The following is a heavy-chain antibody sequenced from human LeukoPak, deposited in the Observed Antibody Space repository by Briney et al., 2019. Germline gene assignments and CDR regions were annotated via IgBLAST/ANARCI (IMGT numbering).Heavy chain of an antibody. Sequence: GSLRLSCAASGFTFSSYEMNWVRQAPGKGLEWVSYISSSGSTIYYADSVKGRFTISRDNAKNSLYLQMNSLRAEDTAVYYCARYSGYDILTGYPPPGYFDYWGQGTLVTVSS. J-gene: IGHJ4*02. V-gene: IGHV3-48*03. CDR1: GFTFSSYE. D-gene: IGHD3-9*01. CDR2: ISSSGSTI. CDR3: ARYSGYDILTGYPPPGYFDY.